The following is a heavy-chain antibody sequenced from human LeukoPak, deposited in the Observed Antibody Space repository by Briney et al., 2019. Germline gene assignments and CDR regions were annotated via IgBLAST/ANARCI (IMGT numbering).Heavy chain of an antibody. Sequence: GRSLRLSCAASGFTFSSYAMHWVRQAPGKGLEGVAVILYDGSNKYYADSVKSRFTISRDNYKNTLYLQMNSLRAEDTAVYYCARHPSTYYYDSSGARAYYYGMDVWGQGTTVTVSS. V-gene: IGHV3-30*04. J-gene: IGHJ6*02. CDR1: GFTFSSYA. CDR2: ILYDGSNK. D-gene: IGHD3-22*01. CDR3: ARHPSTYYYDSSGARAYYYGMDV.